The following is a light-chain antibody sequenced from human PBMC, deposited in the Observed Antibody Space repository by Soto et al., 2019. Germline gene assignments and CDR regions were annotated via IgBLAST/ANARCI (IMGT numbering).Light chain of an antibody. CDR1: SSDVGGYNY. CDR2: EVS. J-gene: IGLJ2*01. V-gene: IGLV2-8*01. Sequence: QSALTQPPSASGSPGQSVTISCTGSSSDVGGYNYVSWYQQHPGKAPKLMIYEVSKRPSGVPDRLSGSKSGNTASLTVSGLQAEDEADYYCSSYRGSNTVVFGGGTK. CDR3: SSYRGSNTVV.